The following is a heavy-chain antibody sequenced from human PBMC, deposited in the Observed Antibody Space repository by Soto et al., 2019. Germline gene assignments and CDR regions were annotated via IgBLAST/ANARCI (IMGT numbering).Heavy chain of an antibody. V-gene: IGHV1-69*01. Sequence: QVQLVQSGAEVKKPGSSVKVSCKASGGTFSSYAISWVRQAPGQGLEWMGGIIPIFGTANYAQKFQGRVTITADESTSTAYMELSSLRSEDTAVYYCASELAGIAVAGTGRIEYWGQGTLVTVSS. CDR2: IIPIFGTA. J-gene: IGHJ4*02. CDR3: ASELAGIAVAGTGRIEY. CDR1: GGTFSSYA. D-gene: IGHD6-19*01.